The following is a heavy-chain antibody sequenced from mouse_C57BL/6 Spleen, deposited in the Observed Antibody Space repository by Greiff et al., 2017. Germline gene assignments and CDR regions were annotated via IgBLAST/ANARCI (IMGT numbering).Heavy chain of an antibody. CDR3: ARERAYGNSYYFDY. V-gene: IGHV3-6*01. J-gene: IGHJ2*01. CDR2: ISYDGSN. D-gene: IGHD2-1*01. Sequence: EVKLEESGPGLVKPSQSLSLTCSVTGYSITSGYYWNWIRQFPGNKLEWMGYISYDGSNNYNPSLKNRISITRDTSKNQFFLKLNSVTTEDTATYYCARERAYGNSYYFDYWGQGTTLTVSS. CDR1: GYSITSGYY.